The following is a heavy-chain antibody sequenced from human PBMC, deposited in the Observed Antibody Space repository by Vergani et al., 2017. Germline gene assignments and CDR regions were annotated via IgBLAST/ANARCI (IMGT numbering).Heavy chain of an antibody. CDR1: GFTFSSYG. CDR2: LSYDGSNK. CDR3: AKDKDCSSTSCYTAIRDY. V-gene: IGHV3-30*18. J-gene: IGHJ4*02. Sequence: QVQLVESGGGVVQPGRSLRLSCAASGFTFSSYGMHWVRQAPGKGLEWVAVLSYDGSNKYYADSVKGRFTISRDNSKNTLYLQMNSLRAEDTAVYYCAKDKDCSSTSCYTAIRDYWGQGTLVTVSS. D-gene: IGHD2-2*02.